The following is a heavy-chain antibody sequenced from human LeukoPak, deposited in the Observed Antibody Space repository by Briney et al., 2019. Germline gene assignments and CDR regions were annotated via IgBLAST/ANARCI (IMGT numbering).Heavy chain of an antibody. V-gene: IGHV4-61*08. J-gene: IGHJ4*02. CDR3: ARDNSALDY. Sequence: SETLSLTCSVSGGSVSSGDYNWNWIRPPPGKGLEWVGYIYYSGSTNYNPSLKSRLSISVDRSKNQFSLKLKSVTAADTAVYYCARDNSALDYWGQGTLVTVSS. CDR2: IYYSGST. CDR1: GGSVSSGDYN. D-gene: IGHD2-21*01.